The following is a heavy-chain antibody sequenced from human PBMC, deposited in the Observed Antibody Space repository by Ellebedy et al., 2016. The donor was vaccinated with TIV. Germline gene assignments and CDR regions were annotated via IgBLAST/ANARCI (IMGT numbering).Heavy chain of an antibody. CDR1: GFRFSDYY. D-gene: IGHD2-2*01. V-gene: IGHV3-11*04. Sequence: PGGSLRLSCVASGFRFSDYYISWIRQSPEKGLEWVGYISGNAYNIHYSDSVRGRFTISRDNAKNSLYLQMNSLRVEDTAVYYCAREDIVVVRDGMDVWGQGTTVTVSS. J-gene: IGHJ6*02. CDR2: ISGNAYNI. CDR3: AREDIVVVRDGMDV.